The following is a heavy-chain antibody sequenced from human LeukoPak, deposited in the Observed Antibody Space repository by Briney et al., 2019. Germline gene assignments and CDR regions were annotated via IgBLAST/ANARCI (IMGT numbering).Heavy chain of an antibody. Sequence: GGSLRLSCATSGFTFSDYYMSWIRQAPGKGLEWASYISSSGSTIYYADSVKGRITISRDNAKNSLYLQMNSLRAEDTAVYYCARTDSSSWYPNWFGPWGQGALVTVSS. CDR1: GFTFSDYY. CDR2: ISSSGSTI. CDR3: ARTDSSSWYPNWFGP. J-gene: IGHJ5*02. D-gene: IGHD6-13*01. V-gene: IGHV3-11*01.